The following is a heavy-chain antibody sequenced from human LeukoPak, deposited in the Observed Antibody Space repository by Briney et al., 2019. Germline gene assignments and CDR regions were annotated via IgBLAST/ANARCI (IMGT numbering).Heavy chain of an antibody. D-gene: IGHD3-16*01. CDR2: VIPIFGTA. Sequence: SVKVSCKASGGTLSSYAISWVRQAPAQGLEWTGGVIPIFGTAKYAQKFQGRVTITADKTTSTAYMELSSLRSEDTAVYYCARDNDSRDPPHFDYWGQGPLVTVSS. J-gene: IGHJ4*02. CDR1: GGTLSSYA. CDR3: ARDNDSRDPPHFDY. V-gene: IGHV1-69*06.